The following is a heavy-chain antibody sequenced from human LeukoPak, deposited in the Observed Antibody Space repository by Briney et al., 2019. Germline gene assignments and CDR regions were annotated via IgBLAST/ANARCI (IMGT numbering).Heavy chain of an antibody. CDR3: ARGVRGIAARRNNWFDP. CDR2: INHSGST. V-gene: IGHV4-34*01. CDR1: GGSFSGYY. J-gene: IGHJ5*02. Sequence: KSSETLSLTCAVYGGSFSGYYWSWIRQPPGKGLEWIGEINHSGSTNYNPSLKSRVTISVDTSKNQFSLKLSSVTAADTAVYYCARGVRGIAARRNNWFDPWGQGTLVTVSS. D-gene: IGHD6-6*01.